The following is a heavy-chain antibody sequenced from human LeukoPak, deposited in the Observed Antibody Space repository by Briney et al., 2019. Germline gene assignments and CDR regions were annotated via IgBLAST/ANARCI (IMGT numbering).Heavy chain of an antibody. Sequence: GGSLRLSRAASGFTFSTYWMTWVRQAPGKGLEWVANIKQDDSEKHYVESVKGRFTISRDNAKNSLYLQMNSLRAEDTALYYCATSGYCTTTRCDWGLVYDYWGQGTLVTVSS. CDR2: IKQDDSEK. CDR1: GFTFSTYW. J-gene: IGHJ4*02. D-gene: IGHD2-2*01. V-gene: IGHV3-7*03. CDR3: ATSGYCTTTRCDWGLVYDY.